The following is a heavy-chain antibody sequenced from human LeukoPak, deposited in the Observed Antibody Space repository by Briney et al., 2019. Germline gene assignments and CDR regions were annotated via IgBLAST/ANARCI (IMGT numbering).Heavy chain of an antibody. CDR2: IVVGSGNT. J-gene: IGHJ5*02. V-gene: IGHV1-58*02. CDR3: AAGLKYYYGSGLDP. D-gene: IGHD3-10*01. Sequence: SVKVSCKASGFTFTSSTMQWVRQARGQRLEWIGWIVVGSGNTNYTQKFQERVTITRDMSTSTAYMEMSRLRSEDTAVHSCAAGLKYYYGSGLDPWGQGTLVTVSS. CDR1: GFTFTSST.